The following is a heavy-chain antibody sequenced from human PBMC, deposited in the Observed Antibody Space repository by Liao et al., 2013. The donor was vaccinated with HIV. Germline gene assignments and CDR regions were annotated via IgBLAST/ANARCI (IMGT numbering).Heavy chain of an antibody. V-gene: IGHV4-39*07. CDR3: ARTLDY. Sequence: QLQLQESGPGLVKPSETLSLTCTVSGGSITSSGYYWGWIRQPPGKGLEWIGSIYYNGRTYYNPSLKSRVTISVDTSKNQFSLMVSSVTAADTAVYYCARTLDYWGQGTLVTVSS. CDR1: GGSITSSGYY. J-gene: IGHJ4*02. CDR2: IYYNGRT.